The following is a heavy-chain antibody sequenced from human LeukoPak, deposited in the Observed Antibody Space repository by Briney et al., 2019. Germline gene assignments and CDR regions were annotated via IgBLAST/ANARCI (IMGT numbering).Heavy chain of an antibody. CDR2: ISISSSTI. CDR1: GFTFSSYS. D-gene: IGHD3-10*01. Sequence: PGGSLRLSCAASGFTFSSYSMNWVRQAPGKGLEWVSYISISSSTIYYADSVKGRFTISRDNAKNSLYLQMNSLRAEDTAVYYCARDLYGSGSYYSGLIGYWGQGTLVTVSS. V-gene: IGHV3-48*01. CDR3: ARDLYGSGSYYSGLIGY. J-gene: IGHJ4*02.